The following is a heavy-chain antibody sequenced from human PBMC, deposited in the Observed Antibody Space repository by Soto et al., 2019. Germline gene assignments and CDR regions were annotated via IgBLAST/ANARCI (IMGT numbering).Heavy chain of an antibody. CDR1: GYTFTSYD. V-gene: IGHV1-8*01. D-gene: IGHD2-15*01. CDR3: ARWAVVAATRHYYYYYMDV. CDR2: MNPNSGNT. J-gene: IGHJ6*03. Sequence: ASVKVSCKASGYTFTSYDINWVRQATGQGLEWMGWMNPNSGNTGYAQKFQGRVTMTRNTSISTAYMELSSLRSEDTAVYYCARWAVVAATRHYYYYYMDVWGKGTTVTVSS.